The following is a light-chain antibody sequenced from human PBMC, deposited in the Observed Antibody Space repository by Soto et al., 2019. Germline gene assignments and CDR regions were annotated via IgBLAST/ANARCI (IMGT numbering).Light chain of an antibody. Sequence: QSALTQPRSVSGSPGQSVTISCTGTSSDVGGYNYVCWYQQYSGKAPKLVIYDVSKRPSGVPDRFSGSKSDNTASLTISGLQAEDEADYYCCSYAGSYTSWVFGGGTQLTVL. J-gene: IGLJ3*02. CDR2: DVS. CDR3: CSYAGSYTSWV. CDR1: SSDVGGYNY. V-gene: IGLV2-11*01.